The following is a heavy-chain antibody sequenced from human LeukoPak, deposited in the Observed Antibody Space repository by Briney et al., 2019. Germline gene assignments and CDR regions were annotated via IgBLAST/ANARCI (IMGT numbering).Heavy chain of an antibody. V-gene: IGHV4-34*01. D-gene: IGHD6-6*01. J-gene: IGHJ2*01. CDR3: ARARRIAARLYWYFDL. Sequence: SETLSLTCTVSGGSISSYYWSWIRQPPGKGLEWIGEINHSGSTNYNPSLKSRVTISVDTSKNQFSLKLSSVTAADTAVYYCARARRIAARLYWYFDLWGRGTLVTVSS. CDR2: INHSGST. CDR1: GGSISSYY.